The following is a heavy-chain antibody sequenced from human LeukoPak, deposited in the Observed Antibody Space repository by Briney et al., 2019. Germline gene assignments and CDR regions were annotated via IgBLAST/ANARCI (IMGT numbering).Heavy chain of an antibody. CDR1: GVTFDKYW. CDR3: ARGSDYSNGNIYEDDFEY. V-gene: IGHV3-7*01. Sequence: PGGSLRLSCAASGVTFDKYWMDWVRQAPGKGLEWVAQINQDGRVKHYVDSVKGRFTISRDNDKNLVSLQMSSLRAEDTAVYYCARGSDYSNGNIYEDDFEYWGQGTLVTVSS. D-gene: IGHD2-8*01. CDR2: INQDGRVK. J-gene: IGHJ4*02.